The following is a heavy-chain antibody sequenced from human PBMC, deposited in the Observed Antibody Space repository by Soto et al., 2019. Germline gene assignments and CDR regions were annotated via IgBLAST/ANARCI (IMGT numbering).Heavy chain of an antibody. Sequence: GGSLRLSCAASGFTFSTYAMSWVRQAPGKGLEWVSAISGSGDTTYYANTVKGRFTISRDNSKNTLYLQMNSLRAEDTAVYYCAKGSYRPHDYWGQGTLVTVSS. J-gene: IGHJ4*02. CDR3: AKGSYRPHDY. CDR2: ISGSGDTT. CDR1: GFTFSTYA. V-gene: IGHV3-23*01. D-gene: IGHD1-26*01.